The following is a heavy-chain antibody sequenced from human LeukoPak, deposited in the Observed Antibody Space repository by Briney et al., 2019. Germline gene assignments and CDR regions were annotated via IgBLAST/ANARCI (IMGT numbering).Heavy chain of an antibody. CDR2: ISAYNGNT. J-gene: IGHJ4*02. D-gene: IGHD6-13*01. CDR3: ARKEQQLAFDY. Sequence: EASVKVSCKASGYTFTSYGISWVRQAPGQGLEWMGWISAYNGNTHYAQRLQGRVTMTTDTSTSTAYMELRSLRSDDTAMYYCARKEQQLAFDYWGQGTLVTVSS. CDR1: GYTFTSYG. V-gene: IGHV1-18*04.